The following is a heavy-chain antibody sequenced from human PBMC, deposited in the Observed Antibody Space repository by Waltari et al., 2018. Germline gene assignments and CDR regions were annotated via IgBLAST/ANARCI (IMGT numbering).Heavy chain of an antibody. CDR1: GYPISSGYY. V-gene: IGHV4-38-2*02. CDR2: IYHSGST. CDR3: ARASAYYDFWGGYDKVTADWFDP. D-gene: IGHD3-3*01. J-gene: IGHJ5*02. Sequence: QVQLQESGPGLVKPSETLSLPCTVSGYPISSGYYWGWLRHPPGKGLEWIGCIYHSGSTYYNASLKCRVTIAVDTAKNQFSLKLSSVTAADTAVYYCARASAYYDFWGGYDKVTADWFDPWGQGTLVTVSA.